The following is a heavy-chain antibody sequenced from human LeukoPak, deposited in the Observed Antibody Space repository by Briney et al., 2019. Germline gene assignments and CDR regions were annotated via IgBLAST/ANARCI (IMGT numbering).Heavy chain of an antibody. V-gene: IGHV3-9*01. D-gene: IGHD3-10*01. Sequence: GGSLRLSCAASGFTFDDYAMHWVRQAPGKGLEWVSGISWNSGSIGYADSVKGRFTISRDNAKNSLYLQMNSLRAEDTALYYCAKEYGSGSYRRYYYYMDVWGKGTTVTIFS. CDR2: ISWNSGSI. CDR3: AKEYGSGSYRRYYYYMDV. CDR1: GFTFDDYA. J-gene: IGHJ6*03.